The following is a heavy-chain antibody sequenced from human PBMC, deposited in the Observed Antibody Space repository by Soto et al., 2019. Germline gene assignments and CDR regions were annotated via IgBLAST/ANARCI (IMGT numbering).Heavy chain of an antibody. CDR3: ARSPDYGSSGYYAGGGYFQH. V-gene: IGHV3-21*01. Sequence: EVQLVESGGGLVKPGGSLRLSCAASGFTFSSYSMNWVRQAPGKGLEWVSSISSSSSYIYYADSVKGRFTISRDNAKNSLYLQMNSLRAEDTAVYYCARSPDYGSSGYYAGGGYFQHWGQGTLVTVSS. D-gene: IGHD3-22*01. CDR2: ISSSSSYI. J-gene: IGHJ1*01. CDR1: GFTFSSYS.